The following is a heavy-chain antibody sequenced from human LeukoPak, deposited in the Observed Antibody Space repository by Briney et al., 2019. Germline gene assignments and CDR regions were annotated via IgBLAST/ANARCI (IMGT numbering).Heavy chain of an antibody. CDR2: IYYSGST. Sequence: TSSETLSLTCTVSGGSISSGGYYWSWIRQHPGKGLEWIGYIYYSGSTYYNPSLKSRVTISVDTSKNQFSLKLSSVTAADTAVYYCAREAHLGSSGYYSNFDYWGQGTLVTVSS. CDR3: AREAHLGSSGYYSNFDY. CDR1: GGSISSGGYY. D-gene: IGHD3-22*01. J-gene: IGHJ4*02. V-gene: IGHV4-31*03.